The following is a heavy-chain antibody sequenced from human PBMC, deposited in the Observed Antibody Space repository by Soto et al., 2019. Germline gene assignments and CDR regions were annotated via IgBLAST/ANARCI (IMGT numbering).Heavy chain of an antibody. D-gene: IGHD1-20*01. V-gene: IGHV3-11*01. CDR1: GFTFSDYY. Sequence: VGSLRLSCSASGFTFSDYYMTWIRQAPGKGLEWVSYISSSGSTIYYADSVKGRFTISRDNAKNSLYLRMNSLRAEDTAVYYCARAIPELTGTLDVWGQGTSVTVSS. CDR2: ISSSGSTI. J-gene: IGHJ6*02. CDR3: ARAIPELTGTLDV.